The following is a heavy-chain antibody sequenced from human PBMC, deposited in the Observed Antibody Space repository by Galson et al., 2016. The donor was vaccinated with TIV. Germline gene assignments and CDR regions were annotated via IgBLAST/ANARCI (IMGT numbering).Heavy chain of an antibody. D-gene: IGHD3-16*01. J-gene: IGHJ5*02. CDR2: LRYDGTNP. CDR1: GVSFTTYG. CDR3: ANDSQMLNASPLGLDA. V-gene: IGHV3-30*02. Sequence: SLRLSCAVSGVSFTTYGMHWVRQAPGKGLSWVAFLRYDGTNPRYADSVKGRFTISRDISKKTLFLQMNSLRPDDKAFYYCANDSQMLNASPLGLDARGQGALVTVSS.